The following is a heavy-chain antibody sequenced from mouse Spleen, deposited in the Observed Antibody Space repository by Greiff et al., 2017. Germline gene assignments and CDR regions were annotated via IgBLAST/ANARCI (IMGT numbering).Heavy chain of an antibody. CDR1: GFSLTSYG. CDR3: ARHGDYDPYYFDY. V-gene: IGHV2-6-2*01. D-gene: IGHD2-4*01. Sequence: VKLVESGPDLVAPSQSLSITCTVSGFSLTSYGVHWVRQPPGKGLEWLVVIWSDGSTTYNSALKSRLSISKDNSKSQVFLKMNSLQTDDTAMYYCARHGDYDPYYFDYWGQGTTLTVSS. CDR2: IWSDGST. J-gene: IGHJ2*01.